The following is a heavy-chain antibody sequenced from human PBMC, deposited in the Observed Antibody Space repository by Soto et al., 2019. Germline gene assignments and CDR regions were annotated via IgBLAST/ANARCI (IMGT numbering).Heavy chain of an antibody. CDR2: ISGSGGST. CDR1: GFTFSSYA. Sequence: PGGSLRLSFAVSGFTFSSYAMSWVRQAPGKGLEWVSAISGSGGSTYYADSVKGRFTISRDNSKNTLYLQMNSLRAEDTAVYYCAKSSELWELLRHYYYGMDVWGQGTTVTVSS. D-gene: IGHD1-26*01. V-gene: IGHV3-23*01. CDR3: AKSSELWELLRHYYYGMDV. J-gene: IGHJ6*02.